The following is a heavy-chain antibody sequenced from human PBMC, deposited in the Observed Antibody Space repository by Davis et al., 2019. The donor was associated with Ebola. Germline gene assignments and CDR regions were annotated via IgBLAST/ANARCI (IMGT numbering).Heavy chain of an antibody. V-gene: IGHV4-59*12. CDR3: ARGRYCSGGSCSFDY. Sequence: PSETLSPTCTVSGGSISSYYWSWIRQPPGKGLEWIGYIYYSGSTNYNPSLKSRVTISVDTSKNQFSLKLSSVTAADTAVYYCARGRYCSGGSCSFDYWGQGTLVTVSS. CDR2: IYYSGST. J-gene: IGHJ4*02. CDR1: GGSISSYY. D-gene: IGHD2-15*01.